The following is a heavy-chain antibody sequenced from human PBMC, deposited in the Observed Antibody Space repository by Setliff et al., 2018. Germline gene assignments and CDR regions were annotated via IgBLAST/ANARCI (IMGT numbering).Heavy chain of an antibody. CDR3: ARNPDFLQYSFDL. Sequence: PLETLSLTCNVSGVSIANTASYWSWIRQPAGKTLEWIGQVYVGGNTYYNPSLKSRATISIDTSKSQFSLKLSSMTAADTALYYCARNPDFLQYSFDLWGRGTRVTVSS. CDR2: VYVGGNT. V-gene: IGHV4-61*10. D-gene: IGHD5-12*01. J-gene: IGHJ2*01. CDR1: GVSIANTASY.